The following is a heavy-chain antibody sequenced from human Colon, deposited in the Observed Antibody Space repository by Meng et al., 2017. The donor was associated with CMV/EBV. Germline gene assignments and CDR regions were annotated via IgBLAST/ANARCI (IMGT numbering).Heavy chain of an antibody. CDR1: GFTFSDYA. D-gene: IGHD2-15*01. CDR3: AKREYCSGSSCYTLNYYYYAVDV. Sequence: GGSLRLSCVVSGFTFSDYAMTWVRRGPGKGLEWVSAIVGGGGSRTYYADSVKGRFTISRDNSKSTLYLQINSPRVEDTAVYYCAKREYCSGSSCYTLNYYYYAVDVWGQGTTVTVSS. CDR2: IVGGGGSRT. V-gene: IGHV3-23*01. J-gene: IGHJ6*02.